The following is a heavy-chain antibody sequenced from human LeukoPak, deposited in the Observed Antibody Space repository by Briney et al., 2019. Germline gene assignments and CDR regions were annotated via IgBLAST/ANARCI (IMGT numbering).Heavy chain of an antibody. CDR1: GYTFAVYY. J-gene: IGHJ4*02. CDR3: ARDGGLDY. V-gene: IGHV1-2*02. CDR2: INPNSGAT. Sequence: ASVKVSCKASGYTFAVYYMHWLRQAPGQGLEWMGWINPNSGATNYARKFQGRVTMTRDTSISTAYMELSRLRSDDTAVYYCARDGGLDYWGQGTLVTVSS. D-gene: IGHD3-10*01.